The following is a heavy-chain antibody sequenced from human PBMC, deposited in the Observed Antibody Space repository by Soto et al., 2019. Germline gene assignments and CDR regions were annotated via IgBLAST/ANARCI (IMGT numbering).Heavy chain of an antibody. CDR2: ISSSSSYI. V-gene: IGHV3-21*01. Sequence: EVQLVESGGGLVKPGGSLRLSCAASGFTFSSYSMNWVRQAPGKGLEWVSSISSSSSYIYYADSVKGRFTISRDNAKNSLYLQMNSLRAEDTAVYYCARDSSRIAVAGTLQYYFDYWGQGTLVTVSS. CDR1: GFTFSSYS. J-gene: IGHJ4*02. CDR3: ARDSSRIAVAGTLQYYFDY. D-gene: IGHD6-19*01.